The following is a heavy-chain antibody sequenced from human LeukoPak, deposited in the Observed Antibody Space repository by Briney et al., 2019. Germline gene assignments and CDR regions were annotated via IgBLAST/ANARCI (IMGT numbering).Heavy chain of an antibody. D-gene: IGHD3-10*01. Sequence: SETLSLTCAVSDGSISSTNWWSWVRQPPGKGLEWIGEIHHSGNTNYNPSLKSRVTISVDMSKNQFSLKLSSVTAADTAVYYCARLLWFGSPNHTSAYYFDYWGQGTLVTVSS. J-gene: IGHJ4*02. CDR1: DGSISSTNW. V-gene: IGHV4-4*02. CDR2: IHHSGNT. CDR3: ARLLWFGSPNHTSAYYFDY.